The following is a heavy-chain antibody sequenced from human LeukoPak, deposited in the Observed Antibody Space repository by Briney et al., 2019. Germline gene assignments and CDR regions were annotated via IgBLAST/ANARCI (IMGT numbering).Heavy chain of an antibody. CDR1: GYSFTDYY. CDR2: INPSGGST. V-gene: IGHV1-46*01. D-gene: IGHD5-18*01. J-gene: IGHJ6*03. CDR3: ARRFRYSSEDSTIYYMDV. Sequence: GASVKVSCKTSGYSFTDYYMHWVRQAPGQGLEWMGIINPSGGSTSYAQKFQGRVTMTRDMSTSTVYMELSSLRSEDTAVYYCARRFRYSSEDSTIYYMDVWGKGTTVTVSS.